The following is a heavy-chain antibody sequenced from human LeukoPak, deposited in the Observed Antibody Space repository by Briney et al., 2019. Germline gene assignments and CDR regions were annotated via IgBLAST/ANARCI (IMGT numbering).Heavy chain of an antibody. CDR3: ARDPGGSLPDDY. J-gene: IGHJ4*02. CDR2: INPNSGGT. CDR1: GYTFTSYG. Sequence: GASVKVSCKASGYTFTSYGISWVRQAPGQGLEWMGWINPNSGGTNYAQKFQGRVTMTRDTSISTAYMELSRLRSDDTAVYYCARDPGGSLPDDYWGQGTLVTVSS. V-gene: IGHV1-2*02. D-gene: IGHD1-26*01.